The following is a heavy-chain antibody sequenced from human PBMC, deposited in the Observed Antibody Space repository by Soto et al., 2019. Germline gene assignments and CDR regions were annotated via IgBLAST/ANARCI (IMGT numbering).Heavy chain of an antibody. CDR1: GFTFSSYT. V-gene: IGHV3-23*01. CDR2: ISGSGGST. Sequence: GGCRRCSGAGSGFTFSSYTMSWVRQAPGKGLEWVSAISGSGGSTYYADSVKGRFTISRDNSKNTLYLQMNSLRAEDTAVYYCAKDRTYSSGSFDIWGQGTMVTVSS. J-gene: IGHJ3*02. D-gene: IGHD6-19*01. CDR3: AKDRTYSSGSFDI.